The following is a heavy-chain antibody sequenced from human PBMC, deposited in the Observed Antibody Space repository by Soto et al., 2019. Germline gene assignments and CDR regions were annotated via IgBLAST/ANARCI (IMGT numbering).Heavy chain of an antibody. CDR1: GFTFRNYA. J-gene: IGHJ4*02. CDR2: ISDSGGST. CDR3: ANGPIQLWSFDY. D-gene: IGHD5-18*01. V-gene: IGHV3-23*01. Sequence: EVQLLESGGGLVQPGGSLRLSCAASGFTFRNYAMNWVRQAPGKGLEWVSGISDSGGSTYYADSVKGRFTISRDNSKNTLYLQMSSLRAGDTALYCRANGPIQLWSFDYWGQGTLVPVSS.